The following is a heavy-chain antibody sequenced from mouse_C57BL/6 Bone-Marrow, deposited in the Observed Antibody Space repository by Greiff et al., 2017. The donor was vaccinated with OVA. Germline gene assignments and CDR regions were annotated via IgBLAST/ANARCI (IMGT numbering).Heavy chain of an antibody. CDR2: IDPETGGT. CDR3: TPLSWFAY. CDR1: GYTFTDYE. Sequence: VQLVESGAELVRPGASVTLSCKASGYTFTDYEMHWVKQTPVHGLEWIGAIDPETGGTAYNQKFKGKAILTADKSSSTAYMELRSLTSEDSAVYYCTPLSWFAYWGQGTLVTVSA. J-gene: IGHJ3*01. V-gene: IGHV1-15*01.